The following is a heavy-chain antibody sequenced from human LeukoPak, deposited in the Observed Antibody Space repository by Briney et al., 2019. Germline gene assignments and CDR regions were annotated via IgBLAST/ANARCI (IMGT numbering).Heavy chain of an antibody. D-gene: IGHD2-21*02. CDR1: GFTFSTYA. V-gene: IGHV4-59*01. CDR2: IYNSGST. CDR3: ARVGVGTVTATRYYYYYGMDV. Sequence: PGGSLRLSCAASGFTFSTYAMSWVRQAPGKGLEWIGYIYNSGSTNYNPSLKSRGTISVDTSKNQFSLKLSSVTAADTAVYYCARVGVGTVTATRYYYYYGMDVWGQGTTVTASS. J-gene: IGHJ6*02.